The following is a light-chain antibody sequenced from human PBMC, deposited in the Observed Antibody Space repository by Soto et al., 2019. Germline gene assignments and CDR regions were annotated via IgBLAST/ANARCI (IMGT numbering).Light chain of an antibody. J-gene: IGLJ3*02. V-gene: IGLV3-25*03. Sequence: SYELTQPPSVSVSPGQTARITCSGDALPKQYAYWYQQKPGQAPVLVIYKDSERPSGIPERFSGSSSGTTVTLTISGVQAEDEADYYCQSADSSGTREVFGGGTQPTVL. CDR3: QSADSSGTREV. CDR2: KDS. CDR1: ALPKQY.